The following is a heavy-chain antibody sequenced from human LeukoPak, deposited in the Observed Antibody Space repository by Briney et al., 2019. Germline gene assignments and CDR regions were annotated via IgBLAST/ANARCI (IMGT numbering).Heavy chain of an antibody. V-gene: IGHV6-1*01. CDR2: TYYRSKCYN. CDR1: LDSVSSNNAA. J-gene: IGHJ4*02. CDR3: TRDHGNWNYPFDY. Sequence: SQTLSLTCDISLDSVSSNNAAWNWIRQSRSRGLEWLGRTYYRSKCYNDYAVSVKSRITINPDTSKNQFSLQLNSVTPEDTAVYYCTRDHGNWNYPFDYWGQGTLVTVSS. D-gene: IGHD1-7*01.